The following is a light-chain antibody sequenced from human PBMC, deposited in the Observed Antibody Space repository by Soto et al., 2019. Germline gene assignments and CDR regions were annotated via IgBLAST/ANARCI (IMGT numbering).Light chain of an antibody. CDR2: NVY. CDR3: GAYTVSRTYV. V-gene: IGLV2-14*03. CDR1: SSDVGAYNF. Sequence: QSVLTQPASVSGSPGQSITISCTGTSSDVGAYNFVSWHQQHPGKAPKLMIYNVYDRPSGISYRFSGSKSGNTASLTISGLQGEDEADYYCGAYTVSRTYVFGTGTKVTV. J-gene: IGLJ1*01.